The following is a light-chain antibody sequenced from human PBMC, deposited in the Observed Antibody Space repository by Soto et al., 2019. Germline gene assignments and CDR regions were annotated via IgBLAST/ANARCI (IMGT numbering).Light chain of an antibody. V-gene: IGLV2-14*01. Sequence: QSLLTQPASVSGSPGQSITISCTGSNSDIGGYNSVSWYQQHPGKAPKLLIFGVTNRPSGVSDRFSGSKSGNTASLTISALQAEDEADYYCTSYTSVTIVVFGGGTKLTVL. CDR2: GVT. J-gene: IGLJ2*01. CDR3: TSYTSVTIVV. CDR1: NSDIGGYNS.